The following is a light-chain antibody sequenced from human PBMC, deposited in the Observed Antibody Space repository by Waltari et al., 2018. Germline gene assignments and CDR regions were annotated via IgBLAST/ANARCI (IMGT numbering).Light chain of an antibody. CDR3: CSYAGSSTFEV. CDR2: EGS. V-gene: IGLV2-23*03. Sequence: QSALTQPASVSGSPGQSITIHCTGTSSDVGSFNLVSRYQQHPGKAPKLMIYEGSKRPSGVSNRFSGSKSGNTASLRISGLQAEDEADYYCCSYAGSSTFEVFGGGTKLTVL. J-gene: IGLJ2*01. CDR1: SSDVGSFNL.